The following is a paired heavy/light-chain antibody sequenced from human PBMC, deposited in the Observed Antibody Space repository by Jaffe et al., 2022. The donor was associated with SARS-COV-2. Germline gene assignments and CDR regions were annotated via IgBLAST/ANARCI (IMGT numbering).Light chain of an antibody. V-gene: IGKV1-39*01. CDR2: AAS. CDR1: QSISSY. J-gene: IGKJ1*01. Sequence: DIQMTQSPSSLSASVGDRVTITCRASQSISSYLNWYQQKPGKAPKLLIYAASSLQSGVPSRFSGSGSGTDFTLTISSLQPEDFATYYCQQSYSTLTWTFGQGTKVEIK. CDR3: QQSYSTLTWT.
Heavy chain of an antibody. CDR2: ISGSGGST. Sequence: EVQLLESGGGLVQPGGSLRLSCAASGFTFSSYAMSWVRQAPGKGLEWVSAISGSGGSTYYADSVKGRFTISRDNSKNTLYLQMNSLRAEDTAVYYCAKIAGLGDSGYDRGYYYYGMDVWGQGTTVTVSS. CDR1: GFTFSSYA. CDR3: AKIAGLGDSGYDRGYYYYGMDV. J-gene: IGHJ6*02. D-gene: IGHD5-12*01. V-gene: IGHV3-23*01.